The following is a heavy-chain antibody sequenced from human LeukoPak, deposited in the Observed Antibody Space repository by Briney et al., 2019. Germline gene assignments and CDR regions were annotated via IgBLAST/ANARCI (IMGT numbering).Heavy chain of an antibody. CDR3: AKPRRYGGSGWSEGFDY. J-gene: IGHJ4*02. D-gene: IGHD6-19*01. CDR2: ISGSGGST. V-gene: IGHV3-23*01. Sequence: PGGSLRLSCAASGFTFSSYAMSWVRQAPGKGLEWVSAISGSGGSTYYADSVKGRFTISRDNSKNTLYLQMNSLRAEDTAVYYCAKPRRYGGSGWSEGFDYWGQGTLVTVSS. CDR1: GFTFSSYA.